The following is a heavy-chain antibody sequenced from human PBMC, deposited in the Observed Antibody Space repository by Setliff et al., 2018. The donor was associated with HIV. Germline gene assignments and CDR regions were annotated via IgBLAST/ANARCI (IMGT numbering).Heavy chain of an antibody. V-gene: IGHV4-59*11. CDR1: YGSISGHY. Sequence: SETLSLTCTVSYGSISGHYWTWIRQPPGKGLEWIGYIHHSGGTQYNPSLMSRLTMSIDSSKNQFSLSLSSVTAADTAVYYCARLPDINSWPFDYWARGTLVTVSS. CDR3: ARLPDINSWPFDY. D-gene: IGHD6-13*01. J-gene: IGHJ4*02. CDR2: IHHSGGT.